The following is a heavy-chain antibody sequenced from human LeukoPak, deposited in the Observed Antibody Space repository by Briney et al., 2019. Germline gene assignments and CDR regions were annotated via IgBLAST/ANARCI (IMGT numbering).Heavy chain of an antibody. J-gene: IGHJ6*03. CDR1: GFTFSSYA. CDR2: ISGSGGST. V-gene: IGHV3-23*01. Sequence: LAGGSLRLSCAASGFTFSSYAMSWVRQAPGKGLEWVSAISGSGGSTYYADSVKGRFTISRDNSKNTLYLQMNSLRAEDTAVYYCAKAPPTPLYYYCYMDVWGKGTTVTVSS. CDR3: AKAPPTPLYYYCYMDV.